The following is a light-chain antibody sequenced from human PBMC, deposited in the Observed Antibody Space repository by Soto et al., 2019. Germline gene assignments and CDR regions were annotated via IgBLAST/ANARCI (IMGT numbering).Light chain of an antibody. Sequence: QSALTQPASVSGSPGQSITISCTGTSRDVGGYNYVSWYQQHPGKAPKLMIYEVSNRPSGVSNRFSGSKSGNTASLTISGLQAEDEADYYCSSYTSSSTLVVFGGGTKVTGL. CDR1: SRDVGGYNY. J-gene: IGLJ2*01. CDR3: SSYTSSSTLVV. CDR2: EVS. V-gene: IGLV2-14*01.